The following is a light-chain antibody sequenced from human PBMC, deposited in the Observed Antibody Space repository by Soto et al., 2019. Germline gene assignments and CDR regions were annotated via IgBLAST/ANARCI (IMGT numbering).Light chain of an antibody. CDR1: QGISSY. CDR2: AAS. J-gene: IGKJ4*01. CDR3: QQLNSYPPGLT. V-gene: IGKV1-9*01. Sequence: DIQLTQSPSSLSASVGARVTITCRASQGISSYLAWYQQKQVKAPKLLIYAASTFQSGVPSRFSCSGSGPEFTLTFSSLQPEDFATYYCQQLNSYPPGLTFGGGTKVEIK.